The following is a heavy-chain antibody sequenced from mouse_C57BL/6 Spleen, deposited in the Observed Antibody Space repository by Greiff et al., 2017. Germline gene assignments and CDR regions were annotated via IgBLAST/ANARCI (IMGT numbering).Heavy chain of an antibody. CDR1: GYTFTDYY. J-gene: IGHJ1*03. CDR2: INPNNGGT. Sequence: VQLQQSGPELVKPGASVKISCKASGYTFTDYYMNWVKQSHGKSLEWIGDINPNNGGTSYNQKFKGKATLTVDKSSSTAYMELRSLTSEDSAVYYCARAFLRDWYFDVWGTGTTVTVSS. D-gene: IGHD1-1*01. V-gene: IGHV1-26*01. CDR3: ARAFLRDWYFDV.